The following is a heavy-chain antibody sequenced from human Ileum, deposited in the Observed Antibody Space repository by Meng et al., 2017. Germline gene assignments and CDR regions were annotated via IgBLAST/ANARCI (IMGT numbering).Heavy chain of an antibody. CDR2: IYSNGNT. CDR3: ARAPKYCTNAVCSRPLDS. J-gene: IGHJ4*02. D-gene: IGHD2-8*01. V-gene: IGHV4-30-4*01. Sequence: QVQLQASGPRLVKPSQTLSHTCTVSGGSISSGDYYWSWVRQSPGKGPEWIGYIYSNGNTYSNPSLRGRLMISIDTSKNQFSLKLSSVTAADTAVYYCARAPKYCTNAVCSRPLDSWGQGTLVTVSS. CDR1: GGSISSGDYY.